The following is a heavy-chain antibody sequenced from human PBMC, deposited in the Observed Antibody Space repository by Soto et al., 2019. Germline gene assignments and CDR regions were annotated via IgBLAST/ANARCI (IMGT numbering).Heavy chain of an antibody. J-gene: IGHJ6*02. Sequence: ASVKVSCKASGYTFTSYGISWVRQAPGQGLEWMGWISAYNGNTNYAQKLQGRVTMTTDTSTSTAYMELRSLRSDDTAVYYCARRRITMIVVVEDYYYGMDVWGQGTTVTVS. CDR1: GYTFTSYG. CDR2: ISAYNGNT. V-gene: IGHV1-18*04. D-gene: IGHD3-22*01. CDR3: ARRRITMIVVVEDYYYGMDV.